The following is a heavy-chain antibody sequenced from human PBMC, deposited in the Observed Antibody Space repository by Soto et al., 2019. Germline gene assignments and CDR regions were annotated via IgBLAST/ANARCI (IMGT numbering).Heavy chain of an antibody. CDR3: ARVPRSSSDIVEVPAVMYDEWFDP. CDR1: GYSFMNYA. CDR2: IHAGDGKT. J-gene: IGHJ5*02. Sequence: QVQLVQSGAEVKKPGASVKISCKSSGYSFMNYAMHWVRQAPGQGLEWMGWIHAGDGKTKYAQRLQGRVTITRDTSASTVYMELSSLRSEDTAVYYCARVPRSSSDIVEVPAVMYDEWFDPWGQGTLVTVSS. D-gene: IGHD2-2*01. V-gene: IGHV1-3*01.